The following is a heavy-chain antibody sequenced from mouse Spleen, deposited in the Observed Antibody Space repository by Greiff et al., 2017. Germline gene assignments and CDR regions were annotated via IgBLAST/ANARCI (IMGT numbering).Heavy chain of an antibody. D-gene: IGHD1-1*02. J-gene: IGHJ3*01. CDR1: GYSFTSYY. V-gene: IGHV1-66*01. CDR3: ARGDGGYFVAH. Sequence: QVQLQQSGPELVKPGASVKISCKASGYSFTSYYIHWVKQRPGQGLEWIGWIYPGSGNTKYNEKFKGKATLTADTSSSTAYMQLSSLTSEGSAVYYCARGDGGYFVAHWGQRTLVHVSA. CDR2: IYPGSGNT.